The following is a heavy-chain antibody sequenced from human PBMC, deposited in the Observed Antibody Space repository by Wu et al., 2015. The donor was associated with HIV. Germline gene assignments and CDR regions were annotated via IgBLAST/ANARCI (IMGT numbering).Heavy chain of an antibody. CDR2: INPISRGT. CDR1: GGTFRSYA. Sequence: QVQLVQSGADVKKPGSSVKVSCKASGGTFRSYAISWVRQAPGQGLEWMGMINPISRGTVYAQKFQGRVTMTGDTSTTTVYMEMSSLRSEDTAMYYCARTTLYDRTGSYYGFDYWGQGTLVTVSS. J-gene: IGHJ4*02. CDR3: ARTTLYDRTGSYYGFDY. V-gene: IGHV1-69*04. D-gene: IGHD3-22*01.